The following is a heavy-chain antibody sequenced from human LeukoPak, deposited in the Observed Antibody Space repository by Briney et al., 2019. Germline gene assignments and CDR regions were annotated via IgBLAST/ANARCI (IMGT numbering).Heavy chain of an antibody. J-gene: IGHJ4*02. CDR3: ARNEAGSGWYRSSLKPFDY. CDR2: ISSSSSYT. V-gene: IGHV3-11*03. Sequence: GGSLRLSCAASGFTFSDYYMSWIRQAPGKGLEWVSYISSSSSYTNYADSVKGRFTISRDNAKNSLYLQMNSLRAEDTAVYYCARNEAGSGWYRSSLKPFDYWGQGTLVTVSS. D-gene: IGHD6-19*01. CDR1: GFTFSDYY.